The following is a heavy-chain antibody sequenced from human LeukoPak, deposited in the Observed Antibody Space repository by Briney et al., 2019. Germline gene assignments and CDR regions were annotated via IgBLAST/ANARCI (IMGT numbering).Heavy chain of an antibody. Sequence: SETLSLTCAVSGGSISSGGYSWSWIRQPPGKGLEWIGYIYHSGSTYYNPSLKSRVTISVDRSKNQFSLKLSSVTAADTAVYYCARDADFGDSIAFDIWCQGTMVTVSS. D-gene: IGHD3-10*01. CDR1: GGSISSGGYS. CDR2: IYHSGST. V-gene: IGHV4-30-2*01. CDR3: ARDADFGDSIAFDI. J-gene: IGHJ3*02.